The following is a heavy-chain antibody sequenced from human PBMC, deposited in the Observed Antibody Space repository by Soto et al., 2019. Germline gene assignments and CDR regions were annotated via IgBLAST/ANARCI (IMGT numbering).Heavy chain of an antibody. CDR2: INPNSGNI. Sequence: KVSCKASGNTFTSYDIDWVRQATGHGLEWMGWINPNSGNIGYAQKFQGRVTMTRDTAIRTAYMEVSRLRSDDTAVYYCARGRASGSYYLLDYWGQGTLVTVSS. V-gene: IGHV1-8*01. CDR3: ARGRASGSYYLLDY. D-gene: IGHD3-10*01. J-gene: IGHJ4*02. CDR1: GNTFTSYD.